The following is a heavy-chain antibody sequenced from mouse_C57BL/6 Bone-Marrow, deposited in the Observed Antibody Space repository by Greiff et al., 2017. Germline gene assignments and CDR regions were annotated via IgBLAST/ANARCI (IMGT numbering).Heavy chain of an antibody. J-gene: IGHJ2*01. Sequence: VQLKQSGPVLVKPGASVKMSCKASGYTFTDYYMNWVKQSHGKSLEWIGVINPYNGGTSYNQKFKGKATLTVDKSSSTAYMELNSLTSEDSAVYYCANEGYFDYWGQGTTLTVSS. V-gene: IGHV1-19*01. CDR2: INPYNGGT. CDR1: GYTFTDYY. CDR3: ANEGYFDY.